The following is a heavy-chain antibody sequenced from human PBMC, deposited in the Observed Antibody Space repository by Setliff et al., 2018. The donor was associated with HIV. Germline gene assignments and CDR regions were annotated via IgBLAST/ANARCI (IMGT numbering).Heavy chain of an antibody. CDR1: GGSFSGYH. CDR2: IYHSGST. Sequence: SETLSLTCAVYGGSFSGYHWNWIRQPPGKGLEWIGSIYHSGSTYYNPSLKSRVTISVDTSKNQFSLNLTSVTAADTAVYYCARDVPWGDYYYYMDVWGKGTTVTVSS. D-gene: IGHD3-16*01. CDR3: ARDVPWGDYYYYMDV. J-gene: IGHJ6*03. V-gene: IGHV4-34*01.